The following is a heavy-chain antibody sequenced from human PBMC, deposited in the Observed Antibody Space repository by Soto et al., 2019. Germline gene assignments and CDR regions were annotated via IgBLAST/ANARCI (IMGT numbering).Heavy chain of an antibody. V-gene: IGHV3-23*01. CDR3: AKASAPGGTYFPLWF. CDR2: ISVSGGST. J-gene: IGHJ4*02. CDR1: GFTFSSYG. D-gene: IGHD1-26*01. Sequence: PGGSLRLSCAASGFTFSSYGMSWVRQAPGKGLEWVSSISVSGGSTYYADSVKGRFTISRDNSKNTLYLQMNSLRAEDTAVYYCAKASAPGGTYFPLWFWGQGTLVTVSS.